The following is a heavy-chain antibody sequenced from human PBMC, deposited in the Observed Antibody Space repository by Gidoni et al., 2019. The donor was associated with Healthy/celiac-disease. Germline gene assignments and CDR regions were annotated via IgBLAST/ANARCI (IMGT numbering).Heavy chain of an antibody. J-gene: IGHJ4*02. CDR1: GGSISSGSYY. CDR2: IYTSGST. CDR3: ATTRRSGYVTLVDY. Sequence: QVQLQESGPGLVKPSQTLSLTCTVSGGSISSGSYYWSWIRQPAGKGLEWIGRIYTSGSTNYNPSLKSRVTMSVDTSKNQFSLKLSSVTAADTAVYYCATTRRSGYVTLVDYWGQGTLVTVSS. V-gene: IGHV4-61*02. D-gene: IGHD5-12*01.